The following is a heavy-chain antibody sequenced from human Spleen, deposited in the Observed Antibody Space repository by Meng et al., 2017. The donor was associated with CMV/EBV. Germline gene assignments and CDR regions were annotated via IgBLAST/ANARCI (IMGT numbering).Heavy chain of an antibody. CDR1: GRSISTSRYY. Sequence: SGRSISTSRYYWGWIRQPPGKGLEWIGTIYYSGSTYYNPSLKSRVTISVDTSKNQFSLKLSSVTAADTAVYYCARQSPPAPGTFDYWGQGTLVTVSS. J-gene: IGHJ4*02. CDR2: IYYSGST. CDR3: ARQSPPAPGTFDY. V-gene: IGHV4-39*01. D-gene: IGHD1-26*01.